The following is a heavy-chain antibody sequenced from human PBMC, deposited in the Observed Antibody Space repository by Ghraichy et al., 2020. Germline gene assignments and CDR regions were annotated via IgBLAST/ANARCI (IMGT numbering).Heavy chain of an antibody. D-gene: IGHD3-10*01. J-gene: IGHJ6*03. CDR1: GFTFSSYA. V-gene: IGHV3-64D*06. Sequence: GGSLRLSCSASGFTFSSYAMHWVRQAPGKGLEYVSAISSNGGSTYYADSVKGRFTISRDNSKNTLYLQMSSLRAEDTAVYYCVKSRGDSGSYYQQSNDAYYYYYMDVWGKGTTVTVSS. CDR2: ISSNGGST. CDR3: VKSRGDSGSYYQQSNDAYYYYYMDV.